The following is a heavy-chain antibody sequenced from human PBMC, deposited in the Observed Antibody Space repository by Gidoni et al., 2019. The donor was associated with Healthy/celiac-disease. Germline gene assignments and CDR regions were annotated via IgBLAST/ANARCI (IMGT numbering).Heavy chain of an antibody. CDR3: AKDYCSGGSCYSNY. D-gene: IGHD2-15*01. CDR2: ISGSGGST. J-gene: IGHJ4*02. CDR1: GFPFSSYA. Sequence: EVQLLESGGGLVQPAGSLRLSCAASGFPFSSYAMRWVRQAPGKGLEGVSAISGSGGSTYYADSVKGRFTISRDNSKNTLYLQMNSLRAEDTAVYYCAKDYCSGGSCYSNYWGQGTLVTVSS. V-gene: IGHV3-23*01.